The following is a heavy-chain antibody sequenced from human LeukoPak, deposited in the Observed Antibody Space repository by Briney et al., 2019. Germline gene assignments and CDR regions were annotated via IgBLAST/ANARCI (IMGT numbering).Heavy chain of an antibody. Sequence: GGSLRLSCAASGFTFSDYYMSWIRQAPGKGLEWVSYISSSGSTIYYADSVKGRFTISRDNAKHSLYLQMNSLRAEGTAVYYCARDPSHFDWLFRGTQTDRYYFDYWGEGTLVTVSS. CDR2: ISSSGSTI. CDR3: ARDPSHFDWLFRGTQTDRYYFDY. D-gene: IGHD3-9*01. V-gene: IGHV3-11*01. J-gene: IGHJ4*02. CDR1: GFTFSDYY.